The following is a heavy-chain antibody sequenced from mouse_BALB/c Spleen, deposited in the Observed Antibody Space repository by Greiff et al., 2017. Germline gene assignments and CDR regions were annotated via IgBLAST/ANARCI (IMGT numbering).Heavy chain of an antibody. CDR2: IRLKSNNYAT. CDR3: TREGGNYRFAY. V-gene: IGHV6-6*02. D-gene: IGHD2-1*01. J-gene: IGHJ3*01. CDR1: GFTFSNYW. Sequence: EVKVEESGGGLVQPGGSMKLSCVASGFTFSNYWMNWVRQSPEKGLEWVAEIRLKSNNYATHYAESVKGRFTISRDDSKSSVYLQMNNLRAEDTGIYYCTREGGNYRFAYWGQGTLVTVSA.